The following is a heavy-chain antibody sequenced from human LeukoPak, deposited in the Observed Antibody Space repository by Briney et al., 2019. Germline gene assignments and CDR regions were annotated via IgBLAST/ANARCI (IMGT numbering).Heavy chain of an antibody. D-gene: IGHD5-12*01. CDR2: INPSGGST. V-gene: IGHV1-46*03. CDR3: ARGGYSGYEPGIFDY. CDR1: GYTFTSYY. J-gene: IGHJ4*02. Sequence: VASVKVSCKASGYTFTSYYMHWVRQAPGQGLEWMGIINPSGGSTSYAQKFQGRVTMTRDTSTSTVYMGLSSLRSEDTAVYYCARGGYSGYEPGIFDYWGQGTLVTVSS.